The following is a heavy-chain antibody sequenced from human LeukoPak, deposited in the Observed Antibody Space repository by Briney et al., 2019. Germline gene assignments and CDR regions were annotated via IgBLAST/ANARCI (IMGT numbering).Heavy chain of an antibody. J-gene: IGHJ4*02. CDR3: TRDRGTFWNDYVWGSYSPFFDY. CDR2: IRSKAYGGTT. Sequence: GGSLRLSCTASGFTFGDYAMSWVRQAPGKGLEWVGFIRSKAYGGTTEYAASVKGRFTISRDDSKSIAYLQMNSLKTEDTAVYYCTRDRGTFWNDYVWGSYSPFFDYWGQGTLVTVSS. D-gene: IGHD3-16*01. V-gene: IGHV3-49*04. CDR1: GFTFGDYA.